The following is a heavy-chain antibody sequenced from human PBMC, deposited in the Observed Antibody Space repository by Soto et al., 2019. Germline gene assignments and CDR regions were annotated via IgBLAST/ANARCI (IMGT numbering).Heavy chain of an antibody. Sequence: SETLSLTCTVSGGSIGSTTYYWGWMRQPPGKGLEWIASFFVGGNTYYNPSLKSRVTISVDTSKNQFSLKLSSVTAADTAVYYCATPGSTYCGGDCYYFDYWGQGTLVTVSS. CDR1: GGSIGSTTYY. CDR2: FFVGGNT. CDR3: ATPGSTYCGGDCYYFDY. V-gene: IGHV4-39*01. D-gene: IGHD2-21*02. J-gene: IGHJ4*02.